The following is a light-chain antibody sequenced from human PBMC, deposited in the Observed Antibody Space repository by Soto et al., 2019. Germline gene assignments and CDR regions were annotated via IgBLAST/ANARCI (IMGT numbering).Light chain of an antibody. Sequence: QSVLTQPASVSGSPGQSITISCTGTSSDVGGYNYVSWYQHHPGKAPKLMIYDVSKRPSGVPDRFSGSKSGNTASLTISGLQAVDEADYYCCSYAGTYSYVFGTGTKVTVL. CDR2: DVS. CDR1: SSDVGGYNY. CDR3: CSYAGTYSYV. J-gene: IGLJ1*01. V-gene: IGLV2-11*01.